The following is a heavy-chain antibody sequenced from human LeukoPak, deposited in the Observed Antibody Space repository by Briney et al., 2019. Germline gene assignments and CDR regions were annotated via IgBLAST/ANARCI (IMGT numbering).Heavy chain of an antibody. V-gene: IGHV3-30*14. J-gene: IGHJ4*02. CDR3: ARGIDYYARDY. D-gene: IGHD3-22*01. Sequence: GGSLRLSCAASGFTFSSYAMHWVRQAPGKGLEWVAVISYDGSNKYYADSVKGRFTISRDNSKNMVYLQMNSLRAEDTAMYYCARGIDYYARDYWGQGTLVTVSS. CDR1: GFTFSSYA. CDR2: ISYDGSNK.